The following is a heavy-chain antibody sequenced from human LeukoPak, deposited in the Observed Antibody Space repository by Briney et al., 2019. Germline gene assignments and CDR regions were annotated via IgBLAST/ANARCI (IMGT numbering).Heavy chain of an antibody. Sequence: PSQTLSLTCAVSGGSISSGGYSWSWIRQPPWKGLEWIGYIYHSGSTYYNPSLKSRVTISVDRSKNQFSLKLSSVTAADTAVYYCARGGPGPLDYWGQGTLVTVSS. V-gene: IGHV4-30-2*01. CDR1: GGSISSGGYS. D-gene: IGHD3-16*01. CDR3: ARGGPGPLDY. CDR2: IYHSGST. J-gene: IGHJ4*02.